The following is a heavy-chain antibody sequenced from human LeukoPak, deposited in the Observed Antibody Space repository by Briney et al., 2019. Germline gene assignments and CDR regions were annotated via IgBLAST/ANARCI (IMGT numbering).Heavy chain of an antibody. CDR3: ANKRTGMTLFGY. Sequence: GGSQRLSCAASGFTFSSYAMSWVRQAPGKGLEWVSSISGSDGTTYYADSVKGRFTISRDNSKYTLSLQMNSLRAEDTAVYYCANKRTGMTLFGYWGQGTLVTVSS. CDR1: GFTFSSYA. V-gene: IGHV3-23*01. J-gene: IGHJ4*02. D-gene: IGHD1-1*01. CDR2: ISGSDGTT.